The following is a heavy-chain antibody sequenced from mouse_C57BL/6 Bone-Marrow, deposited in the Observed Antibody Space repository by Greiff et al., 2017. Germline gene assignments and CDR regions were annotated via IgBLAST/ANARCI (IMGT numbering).Heavy chain of an antibody. V-gene: IGHV5-17*01. CDR3: ARPDYWYFDV. Sequence: EVQLMESGGGLVKPGGSLKLSCAASGFTFSDYGMHWVRQAPEKGLEWVAYISSGSSTIYYADTVKGRFTISRDNAKNTLFLQMTSLRSEDTAMYYCARPDYWYFDVWGTGTTVTVSS. CDR1: GFTFSDYG. CDR2: ISSGSSTI. J-gene: IGHJ1*03.